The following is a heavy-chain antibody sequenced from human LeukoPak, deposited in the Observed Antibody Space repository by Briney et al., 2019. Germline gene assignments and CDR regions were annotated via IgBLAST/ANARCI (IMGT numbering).Heavy chain of an antibody. V-gene: IGHV3-23*01. CDR2: ISGSGYTT. CDR3: AKDMSYSSSYAFDI. J-gene: IGHJ3*02. CDR1: GFTFTSFA. Sequence: GGSLRFSCAASGFTFTSFAMNWARQAPGKGLEWVSVISGSGYTTHYADSVKGRFTISRDNAKNSLYLQMNSLRAEDTALYYCAKDMSYSSSYAFDIWGQGTMVTVSS. D-gene: IGHD6-6*01.